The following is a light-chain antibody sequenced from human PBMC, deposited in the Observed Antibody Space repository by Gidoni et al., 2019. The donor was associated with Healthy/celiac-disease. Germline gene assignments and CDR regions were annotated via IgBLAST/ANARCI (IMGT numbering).Light chain of an antibody. Sequence: QSVLTQPPSASGPPGHRVTISCSGSSSTIGSNYVYWYQQLPGTAPKLLIYRNNQRPSGVHDRLSGSKSGTSASLAISGLRSEDEADYYCAAWDDSMSVRLFGGGTKLTVL. CDR2: RNN. CDR1: SSTIGSNY. CDR3: AAWDDSMSVRL. V-gene: IGLV1-47*01. J-gene: IGLJ3*02.